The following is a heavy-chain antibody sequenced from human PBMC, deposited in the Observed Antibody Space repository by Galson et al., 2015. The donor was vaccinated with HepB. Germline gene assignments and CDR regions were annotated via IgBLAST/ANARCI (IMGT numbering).Heavy chain of an antibody. V-gene: IGHV3-53*01. CDR3: ASRSPTVTHSWYFDL. J-gene: IGHJ2*01. CDR1: GFTFSNSY. CDR2: IYDTGAT. D-gene: IGHD4-17*01. Sequence: SLRLSCAASGFTFSNSYMTWVRQAPGKGLEWVSVIYDTGATHYADFVKGQFTISRDNSKNTVYLQMNSLRAEDTAVYYCASRSPTVTHSWYFDLWGRGTLVTVSS.